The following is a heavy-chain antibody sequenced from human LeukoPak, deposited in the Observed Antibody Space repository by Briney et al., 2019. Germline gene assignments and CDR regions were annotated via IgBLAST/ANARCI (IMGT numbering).Heavy chain of an antibody. CDR1: GFSFRTYA. CDR2: ISNAGSKT. V-gene: IGHV3-30*03. J-gene: IGHJ4*02. D-gene: IGHD6-13*01. CDR3: GIDVVPYTSTWYSVGIIDS. Sequence: PGRSLRLSCAGSGFSFRTYAMQWVRQAPGKGLDWVAVISNAGSKTYYADSVTGRSTSSRDTPKTTLYLQMNGLRTEDTALYYCGIDVVPYTSTWYSVGIIDSWGRGTLVTVSS.